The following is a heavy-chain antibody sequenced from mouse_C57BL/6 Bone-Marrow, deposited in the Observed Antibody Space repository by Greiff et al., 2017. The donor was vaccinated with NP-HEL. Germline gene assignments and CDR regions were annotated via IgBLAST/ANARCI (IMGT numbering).Heavy chain of an antibody. V-gene: IGHV1-64*01. CDR2: IHPNSGST. J-gene: IGHJ1*03. Sequence: QVQLKESGAELVKPGASVKLSCKASGYTFTSYWMHWVKQRPGQGLEWIGMIHPNSGSTNYNEKFKSKATLTVDKSSSTAYMQLSSLTSEDSAVYYCARERYYGSSLYWYFDVWGTGTTVTVSS. D-gene: IGHD1-1*01. CDR3: ARERYYGSSLYWYFDV. CDR1: GYTFTSYW.